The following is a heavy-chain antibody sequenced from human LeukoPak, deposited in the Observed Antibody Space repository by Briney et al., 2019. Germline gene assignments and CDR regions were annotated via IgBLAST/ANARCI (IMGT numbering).Heavy chain of an antibody. J-gene: IGHJ4*02. CDR1: GYTFTNFY. D-gene: IGHD3-3*01. CDR3: ARDLKGNLWSAWDDYYFDY. V-gene: IGHV1-2*02. CDR2: INPNSGGT. Sequence: ASVKDSCKASGYTFTNFYIHWVRQAPGQGPEWMGWINPNSGGTKYAQNLQGRVTMTRDTSISTAYLELTRLRSDDTAVYYCARDLKGNLWSAWDDYYFDYWGQGTLVTVSS.